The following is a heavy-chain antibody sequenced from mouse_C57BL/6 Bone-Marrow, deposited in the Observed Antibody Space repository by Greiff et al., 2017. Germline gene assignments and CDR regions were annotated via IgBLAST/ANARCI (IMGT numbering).Heavy chain of an antibody. D-gene: IGHD2-4*01. Sequence: QVQLQQPGAALVRPGTSVKLSCKASGYTFTSYWMHWVKQRPGQGLEWIGVIDPSDSYTNYNQKFKGKATLTVDTSSSTAYMQLSSLTSEDSAVYYCASPIYYDYPGTFAYWGQGTLVTVSA. CDR2: IDPSDSYT. V-gene: IGHV1-59*01. J-gene: IGHJ3*01. CDR3: ASPIYYDYPGTFAY. CDR1: GYTFTSYW.